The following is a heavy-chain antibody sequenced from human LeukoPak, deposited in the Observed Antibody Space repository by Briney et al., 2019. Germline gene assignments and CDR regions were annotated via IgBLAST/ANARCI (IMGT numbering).Heavy chain of an antibody. Sequence: GGSLRLSCTASGLIFRNYAMNWVRQAPGKGLEWVSTISGGGGSTYYADSVKGRFTISRDNSKNTLYLQVNSLRAEDTAVYYCAKGGKWDVTPFDYWGQGTLVTVSS. CDR2: ISGGGGST. V-gene: IGHV3-23*01. J-gene: IGHJ4*02. CDR1: GLIFRNYA. D-gene: IGHD1-26*01. CDR3: AKGGKWDVTPFDY.